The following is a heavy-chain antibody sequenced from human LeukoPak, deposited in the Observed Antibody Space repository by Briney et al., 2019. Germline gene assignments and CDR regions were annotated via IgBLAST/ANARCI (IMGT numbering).Heavy chain of an antibody. D-gene: IGHD2-8*01. CDR2: MNPNSGNT. Sequence: ASVKVSCKASGYIFTNYDINWVRQATGQGLEWMRWMNPNSGNTGYAQKFQGRITMTRNTSISTAYMELSSLTSDDTAVYYCARKLIFDPWGQGTLVTVSS. J-gene: IGHJ5*02. V-gene: IGHV1-8*01. CDR3: ARKLIFDP. CDR1: GYIFTNYD.